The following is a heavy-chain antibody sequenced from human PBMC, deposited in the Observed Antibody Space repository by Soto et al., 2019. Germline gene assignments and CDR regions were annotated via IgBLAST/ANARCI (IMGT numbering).Heavy chain of an antibody. J-gene: IGHJ6*02. D-gene: IGHD6-13*01. V-gene: IGHV1-8*01. CDR1: GYTFTSYD. CDR2: MNTNSDDT. CDR3: AREWSAAGHFYGMDV. Sequence: ASVKVSCKTSGYTFTSYDINWVRKAPGQGLEWVGWMNTNSDDTRSAQKFRGRLTLTRDKSMRAVYMKLSNLRPDDTAVYYCAREWSAAGHFYGMDVWGQGTTVTVSS.